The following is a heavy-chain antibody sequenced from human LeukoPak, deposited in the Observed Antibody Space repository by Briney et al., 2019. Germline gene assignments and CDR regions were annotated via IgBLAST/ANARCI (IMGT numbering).Heavy chain of an antibody. CDR2: IYTSGGT. V-gene: IGHV4-61*02. Sequence: PSQTLSLTCTVSGGSISSGSYYWSWIRQPAGKRLEWIGLIYTSGGTNYNPSLKSRVTISVDTSKNQFSLKLSSVTAADTAVYYCARGRYSSSWYVDFWGQGTLVTVSS. J-gene: IGHJ4*02. CDR3: ARGRYSSSWYVDF. D-gene: IGHD6-13*01. CDR1: GGSISSGSYY.